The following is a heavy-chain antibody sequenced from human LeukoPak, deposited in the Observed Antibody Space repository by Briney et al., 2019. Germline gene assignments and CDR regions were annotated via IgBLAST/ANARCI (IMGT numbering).Heavy chain of an antibody. CDR1: GFTFSSYG. CDR3: ARDGYCSSTSRYYFDY. J-gene: IGHJ4*02. Sequence: SGGSLRLSCAASGFTFSSYGMHWVRQAPGKGLEWVAVVWDDGSSQNYADSVKGRFTISRDNAKNTLYLQMNSLRAEDTAVYYCARDGYCSSTSRYYFDYWGQGTLVTVSS. V-gene: IGHV3-33*01. CDR2: VWDDGSSQ. D-gene: IGHD2-2*01.